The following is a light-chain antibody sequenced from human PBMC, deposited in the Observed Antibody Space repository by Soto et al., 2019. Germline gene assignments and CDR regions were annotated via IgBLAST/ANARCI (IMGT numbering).Light chain of an antibody. CDR3: SSYTSSSPVV. CDR1: SSDVGGYNY. J-gene: IGLJ2*01. Sequence: QSALTQPASVSGSPGQSITISCTGTSSDVGGYNYVSWYQQHPGKPPKLMIYDVSNRPSGVSNRFSGSNSGNTASLTISGLQAEDEADYYCSSYTSSSPVVFGGGTKLTVL. V-gene: IGLV2-14*01. CDR2: DVS.